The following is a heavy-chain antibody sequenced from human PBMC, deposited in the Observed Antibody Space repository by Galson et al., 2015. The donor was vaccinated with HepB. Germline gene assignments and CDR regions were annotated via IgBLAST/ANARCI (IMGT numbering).Heavy chain of an antibody. Sequence: SLRLSCAASGFTFSDYYMSWIRQAPGKGLEWVSYISSSSSYTNYADSVKGRLTISRDNAKNSLYLQMNSLRAEDTAIYYCARGRGLPAIDYWGQGTLVTVSS. CDR1: GFTFSDYY. J-gene: IGHJ4*02. CDR2: ISSSSSYT. CDR3: ARGRGLPAIDY. V-gene: IGHV3-11*06. D-gene: IGHD3-10*01.